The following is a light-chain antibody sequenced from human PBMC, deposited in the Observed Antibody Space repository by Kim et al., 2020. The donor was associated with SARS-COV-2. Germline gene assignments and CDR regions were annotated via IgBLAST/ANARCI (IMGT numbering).Light chain of an antibody. CDR2: DVT. J-gene: IGLJ3*02. CDR1: NSDIGGYNY. V-gene: IGLV2-14*03. CDR3: SSYTSSKTWV. Sequence: QSALTQPASVSGSPGQWFNISCTGSNSDIGGYNYVSWYQQHPGKAPKLIIYDVTKRPSGVSDRFSGSKSGNTASLIISGLQADDEADYYCSSYTSSKTWVFGGGTQLTVL.